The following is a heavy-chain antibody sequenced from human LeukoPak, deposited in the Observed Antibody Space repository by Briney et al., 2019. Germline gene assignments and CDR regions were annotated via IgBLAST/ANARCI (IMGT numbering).Heavy chain of an antibody. V-gene: IGHV1-18*01. D-gene: IGHD3-22*01. CDR2: ISAYNGNT. CDR3: ARHYYDSSGYYYVGVGYDY. J-gene: IGHJ4*02. CDR1: GYTFTSYG. Sequence: GASVKVSCKASGYTFTSYGISWVRQAPGQGLEWMGWISAYNGNTNYAQKLQGRVTMTTDTSTSTAYMELRSLRSDDTAVYYCARHYYDSSGYYYVGVGYDYWGQGTLVTVSP.